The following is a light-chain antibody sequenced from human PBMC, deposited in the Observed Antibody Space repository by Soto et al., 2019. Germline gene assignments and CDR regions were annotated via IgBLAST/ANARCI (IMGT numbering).Light chain of an antibody. CDR2: EGS. V-gene: IGLV2-23*01. J-gene: IGLJ2*01. CDR1: SSDVGSYNL. CDR3: CSYALRSSPNVV. Sequence: QSALTQPASVSGSPGQSITISCTGTSSDVGSYNLVSWYQQHPGKAPKLMIYEGSKRPSGVSNRFSGSKSGNTSSMTISGLQAEDEAVYCCCSYALRSSPNVVFGGGTQLTV.